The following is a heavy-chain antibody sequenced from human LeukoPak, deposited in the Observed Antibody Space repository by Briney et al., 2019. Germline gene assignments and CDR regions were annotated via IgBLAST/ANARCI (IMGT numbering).Heavy chain of an antibody. V-gene: IGHV4-4*07. Sequence: PSGTLSLTCTVSGGSISSYYWSGLRQPAGKGLEWVGRIYTDGNTNYNLSPMRRVTMPLRTSKNQSSLKLRSVTAADTAVDYCGRGYNWGCATRNFYYLDVWGKGTTVTVSS. J-gene: IGHJ6*03. D-gene: IGHD7-27*01. CDR3: GRGYNWGCATRNFYYLDV. CDR2: IYTDGNT. CDR1: GGSISSYY.